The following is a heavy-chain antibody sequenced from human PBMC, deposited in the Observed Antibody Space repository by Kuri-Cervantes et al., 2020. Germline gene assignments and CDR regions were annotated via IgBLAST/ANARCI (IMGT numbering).Heavy chain of an antibody. Sequence: GESLKISCKGSGYSFTSYWIGWVRQMPGKGLEWMGIIYPGDSDTRYSPSFQGQVTISADKSISTAYLQWSSLKASDTAMYYCARLGDYCSGGSCYDYYYYYMDVWGKGTTVTVSS. D-gene: IGHD2-15*01. CDR2: IYPGDSDT. CDR3: ARLGDYCSGGSCYDYYYYYMDV. CDR1: GYSFTSYW. V-gene: IGHV5-51*01. J-gene: IGHJ6*03.